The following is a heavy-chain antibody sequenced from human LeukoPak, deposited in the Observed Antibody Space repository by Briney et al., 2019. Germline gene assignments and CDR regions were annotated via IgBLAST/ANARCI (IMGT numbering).Heavy chain of an antibody. CDR1: GGSISSSSYY. J-gene: IGHJ6*03. D-gene: IGHD1-26*01. CDR2: IYYSGST. CDR3: SGVGEYYYYMDV. V-gene: IGHV4-39*01. Sequence: PSETLSLTGTVSGGSISSSSYYWGWIRQPPGKGLEWIGSIYYSGSTYYNPSLKSRVTISVDTSKNQFSLKLSSVTAADTAVYYCSGVGEYYYYMDVWGKGTTVTVSS.